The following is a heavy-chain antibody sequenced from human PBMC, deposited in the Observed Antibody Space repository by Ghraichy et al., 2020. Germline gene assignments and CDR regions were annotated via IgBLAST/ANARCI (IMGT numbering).Heavy chain of an antibody. D-gene: IGHD3-22*01. CDR3: ARAAYYYDSSGYHGGWFDP. Sequence: SETLSLTCTVFDGSLSNYYWSWIRQPPGKGLEWIGYIYYSGSTNYNPSLKSRVTISLDTSKNQFSLKLSSVTAADTAVYYCARAAYYYDSSGYHGGWFDPWGQGTLVTVSS. J-gene: IGHJ5*02. CDR2: IYYSGST. CDR1: DGSLSNYY. V-gene: IGHV4-59*01.